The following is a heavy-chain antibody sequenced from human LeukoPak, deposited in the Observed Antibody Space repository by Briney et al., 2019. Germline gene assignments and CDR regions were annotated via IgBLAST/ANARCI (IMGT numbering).Heavy chain of an antibody. CDR2: IYHSGST. CDR3: AREGDGYTN. J-gene: IGHJ4*02. D-gene: IGHD5-24*01. Sequence: SETLSLTCTVSGYSISSGYYWGWIRQPPGKGLEWIGSIYHSGSTYYNPSLKSRVTISVDTSKNQFSLKLSSVTAADTAVYYCAREGDGYTNWGQGTLVTVSS. CDR1: GYSISSGYY. V-gene: IGHV4-38-2*02.